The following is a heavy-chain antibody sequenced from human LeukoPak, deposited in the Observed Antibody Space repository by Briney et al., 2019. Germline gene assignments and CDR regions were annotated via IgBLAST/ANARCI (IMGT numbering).Heavy chain of an antibody. D-gene: IGHD6-6*01. J-gene: IGHJ5*02. CDR3: ARLIVGSSSTGWFDP. V-gene: IGHV5-51*01. Sequence: GESLKISCKGSGYSFTNHWIGWVRQMPGKGLELLGIIYPDDSDTRYSPSFQGQVTISADKSISTAYLQWSSLKASDTAIYYCARLIVGSSSTGWFDPWGQGTLVTVSS. CDR2: IYPDDSDT. CDR1: GYSFTNHW.